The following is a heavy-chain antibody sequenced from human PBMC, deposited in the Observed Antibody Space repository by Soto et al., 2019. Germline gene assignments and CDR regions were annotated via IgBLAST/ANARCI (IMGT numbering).Heavy chain of an antibody. CDR2: ITYDGSNK. J-gene: IGHJ4*02. CDR3: ARPVAGTGVADY. V-gene: IGHV3-30-3*01. CDR1: GFTFSRYA. Sequence: QVQLVESGGGVVQPGRSLRLSCAASGFTFSRYAMHWVRQAPGKGLEWVAVITYDGSNKSYADSGKGRFTISRDNSKHTLYLHMNSLRAADTSLYARARPVAGTGVADYWGQGALVTVSS. D-gene: IGHD6-19*01.